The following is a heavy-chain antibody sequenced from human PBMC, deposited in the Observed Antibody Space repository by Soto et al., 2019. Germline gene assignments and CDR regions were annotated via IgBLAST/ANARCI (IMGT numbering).Heavy chain of an antibody. CDR2: FCWNDDR. D-gene: IGHD2-15*01. V-gene: IGHV2-5*01. CDR1: GFSLTTFGVG. Sequence: QITLRESGPTLVKPTQTLTLTCTFSGFSLTTFGVGVGWIRQPPGKALEWLAFFCWNDDRRYSSFLNNRLTITSDTSKDHVVLAVTDMDPVDTATYYCVHRVVAGRQIDYGGQGTLVTVAS. J-gene: IGHJ4*02. CDR3: VHRVVAGRQIDY.